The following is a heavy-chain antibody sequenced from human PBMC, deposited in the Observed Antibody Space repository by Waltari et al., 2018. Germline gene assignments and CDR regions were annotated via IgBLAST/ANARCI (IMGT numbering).Heavy chain of an antibody. D-gene: IGHD2-21*01. CDR1: GFTVDSTY. CDR3: ASDPGIANGMDG. CDR2: VKGGGNT. Sequence: EVHLAESGGGLIQPGGSLRLSCAASGFTVDSTYMRWVRQAPGKGLEWVSVVKGGGNTYYSDSVKGRFTISTDTSRNTLYLQMNSLRAEDTAVYYCASDPGIANGMDGWGQGTTVTVSS. J-gene: IGHJ6*02. V-gene: IGHV3-53*01.